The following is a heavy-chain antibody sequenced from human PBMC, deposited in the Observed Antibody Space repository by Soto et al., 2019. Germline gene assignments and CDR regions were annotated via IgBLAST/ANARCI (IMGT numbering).Heavy chain of an antibody. CDR2: IKTDGRIT. CDR3: ARVAQGAWYFDP. J-gene: IGHJ2*01. Sequence: EVQLVESGGGLVQPGGSLRLSCAASGFSFSNSWMHWVRQVPGEGLVWVSRIKTDGRITNYEDSVRGRFTISRDNAENTLYIPMTSLSAEDTAVYYCARVAQGAWYFDPWGRGTLVTVSS. D-gene: IGHD3-16*01. CDR1: GFSFSNSW. V-gene: IGHV3-74*01.